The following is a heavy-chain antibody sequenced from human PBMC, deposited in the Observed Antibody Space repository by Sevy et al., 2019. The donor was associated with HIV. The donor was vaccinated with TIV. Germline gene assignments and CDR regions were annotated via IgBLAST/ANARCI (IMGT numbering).Heavy chain of an antibody. CDR2: ITDNAGRT. D-gene: IGHD6-19*01. CDR1: GFTFSDYA. J-gene: IGHJ4*02. Sequence: GGSLRLSCTISGFTFSDYAMSWVRRAPGKGLEWASAITDNAGRTYYADSVKGRFTTSRDNSKNTLYLQIYSLRAEDTAVYYCAREFGKGSGWYSVDYWGQGTLVTVSS. CDR3: AREFGKGSGWYSVDY. V-gene: IGHV3-23*01.